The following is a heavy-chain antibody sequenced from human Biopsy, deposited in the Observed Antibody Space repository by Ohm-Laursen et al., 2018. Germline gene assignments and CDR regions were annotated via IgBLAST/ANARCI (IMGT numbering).Heavy chain of an antibody. CDR3: ARGRRHCSGTCSRWYFDL. D-gene: IGHD2-2*01. CDR2: INPKSGDT. CDR1: GYTFTAFS. V-gene: IGHV1-2*02. Sequence: VASVKVSCKPSGYTFTAFSVHWLRQAPGQGLEWIGWINPKSGDTDYPQNFQGRVSMTRDTSISTAYMDLSRLRSDDTAVYYCARGRRHCSGTCSRWYFDLWGRGTLVTVSS. J-gene: IGHJ2*01.